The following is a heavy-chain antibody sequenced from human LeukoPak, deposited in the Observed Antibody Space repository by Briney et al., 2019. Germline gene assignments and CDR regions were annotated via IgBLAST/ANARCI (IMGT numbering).Heavy chain of an antibody. CDR3: ARDRVGATIDY. D-gene: IGHD1-26*01. J-gene: IGHJ4*02. Sequence: ASVKVSCKTSGYTFTSYGISWVRQAPGQGLEWMGWISAYNGNTNYAQKLQGRVTMTTDTSTNAAYMELRSLRSDDTAVYYCARDRVGATIDYWGQGTLVTVSS. CDR1: GYTFTSYG. CDR2: ISAYNGNT. V-gene: IGHV1-18*01.